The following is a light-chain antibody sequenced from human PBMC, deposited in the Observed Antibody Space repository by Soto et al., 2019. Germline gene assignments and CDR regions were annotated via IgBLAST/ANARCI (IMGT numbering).Light chain of an antibody. CDR2: GAS. CDR1: QSINSNY. Sequence: EIVLTQSPGTLSLSPGERATLSCRASQSINSNYLAWYQQKPGQGPRPLMYGASSRATGIPDRFSGSGSGTDLTLTISSMEPEDFAVYYCHRYDSSPRTFGQGIKVEIQ. CDR3: HRYDSSPRT. V-gene: IGKV3-20*01. J-gene: IGKJ1*01.